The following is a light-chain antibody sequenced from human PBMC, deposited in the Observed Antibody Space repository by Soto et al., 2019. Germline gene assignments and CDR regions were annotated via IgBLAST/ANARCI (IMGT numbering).Light chain of an antibody. J-gene: IGKJ2*01. CDR2: GAS. CDR3: QQYGTSPNT. Sequence: EIVLTQSPGTLSLSPGERASLSCRASQSVRSSYLAWYQQKPGQAPRLLIYGASTRATGTPDRFRGSGSGTDFTLTISRLYPEDFAVYYCQQYGTSPNTFGQGTKLEIK. CDR1: QSVRSSY. V-gene: IGKV3-20*01.